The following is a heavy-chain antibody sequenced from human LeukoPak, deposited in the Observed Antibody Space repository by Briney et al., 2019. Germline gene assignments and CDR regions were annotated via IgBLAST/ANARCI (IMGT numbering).Heavy chain of an antibody. D-gene: IGHD2-2*01. Sequence: ASVKVSCKASGYTFTNYGICWVRQAPGQGLEWMGWISGYNGNTNYAQKLQGRVTMTTDTSTSTAYMELRSLRSDDTAVYYCARVPCTSTSCLNWFDPWGQGTLVTVSS. CDR1: GYTFTNYG. J-gene: IGHJ5*02. CDR2: ISGYNGNT. CDR3: ARVPCTSTSCLNWFDP. V-gene: IGHV1-18*01.